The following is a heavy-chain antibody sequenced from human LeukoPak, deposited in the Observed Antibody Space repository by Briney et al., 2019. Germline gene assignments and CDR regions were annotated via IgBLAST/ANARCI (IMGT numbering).Heavy chain of an antibody. CDR2: IIPIFGTA. V-gene: IGHV1-69*06. CDR1: GGTFSSYA. CDR3: AREGDSGMTTVTTFDY. J-gene: IGHJ4*02. D-gene: IGHD4-17*01. Sequence: GSSVKLSCKASGGTFSSYAISWVRQAPGQGLEWMGGIIPIFGTANYAQKFQGRVTITADKSTSTAYMELSSLRSEDTAVYYCAREGDSGMTTVTTFDYWGQGTLVTVSS.